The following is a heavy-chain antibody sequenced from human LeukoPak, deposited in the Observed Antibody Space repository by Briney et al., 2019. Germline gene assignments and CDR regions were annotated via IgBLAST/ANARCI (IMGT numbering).Heavy chain of an antibody. D-gene: IGHD5-18*01. Sequence: GGSLRLSCAASGFTFSSYEMNWVRQAPGKGLEWVSYISSSGSTIYYADSVKGRFTISRDNAKNSLYLQMNSLRAEDTAVYYCARARGYSYLIDYWGQGTPVTVSS. CDR1: GFTFSSYE. CDR3: ARARGYSYLIDY. J-gene: IGHJ4*02. V-gene: IGHV3-48*03. CDR2: ISSSGSTI.